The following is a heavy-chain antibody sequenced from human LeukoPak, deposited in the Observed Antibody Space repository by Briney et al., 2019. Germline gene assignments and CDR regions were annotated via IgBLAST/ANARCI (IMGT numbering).Heavy chain of an antibody. Sequence: SETLSLTCTVSGGSISSYYWSWIRQPPGKGLEWIGYIYYSGSTNYNPSLKSRVTISVDTSKNQFSLKLSSVTAADTAVYYCARVCYDSSCDYWGQGTPVTVSS. CDR1: GGSISSYY. CDR3: ARVCYDSSCDY. CDR2: IYYSGST. J-gene: IGHJ4*02. V-gene: IGHV4-59*01. D-gene: IGHD3-22*01.